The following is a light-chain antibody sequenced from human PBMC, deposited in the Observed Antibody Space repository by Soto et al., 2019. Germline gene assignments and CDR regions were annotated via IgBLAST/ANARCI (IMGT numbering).Light chain of an antibody. CDR1: QSINIW. V-gene: IGKV1-5*01. CDR2: DAS. Sequence: DIQMTQSPSTLSASVGDRVTLTCRASQSINIWLAWYQQKPGKAPKLLIYDASSLASSIPSRFSGSGSGTEFTLTISSLQPDDFATYFCQQYNSYLLTFGGGTKVEIK. J-gene: IGKJ4*01. CDR3: QQYNSYLLT.